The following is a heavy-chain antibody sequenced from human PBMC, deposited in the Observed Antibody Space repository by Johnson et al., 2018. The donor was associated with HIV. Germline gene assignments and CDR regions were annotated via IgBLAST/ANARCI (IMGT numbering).Heavy chain of an antibody. Sequence: VQLVESGGGLVKPGGSLRLSCAASGFSFDDYGMNWVRQVPGKGLEWVSGITWNGGSSTYADSVRGLTISRDNSKNTLYLQLSSLRSEDTAVYYCARDSGVPGNDAFDIWGQGTMVTVSS. CDR1: GFSFDDYG. V-gene: IGHV3-20*04. D-gene: IGHD3-10*01. J-gene: IGHJ3*02. CDR2: ITWNGGSS. CDR3: ARDSGVPGNDAFDI.